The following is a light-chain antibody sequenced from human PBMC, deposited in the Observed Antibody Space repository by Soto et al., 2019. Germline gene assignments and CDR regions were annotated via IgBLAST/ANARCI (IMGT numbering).Light chain of an antibody. J-gene: IGLJ2*01. CDR3: GTWDSSLSAVV. CDR2: DSY. Sequence: QSVLTQPPSVSAAPGQKVTISCSGSSSNIGNNYVSWYQQLPGTAPKLLIHDSYKRPSGIPDRFSGSKSGTSATLGITGLQTGDEADYYCGTWDSSLSAVVFGGGTKLTVL. V-gene: IGLV1-51*01. CDR1: SSNIGNNY.